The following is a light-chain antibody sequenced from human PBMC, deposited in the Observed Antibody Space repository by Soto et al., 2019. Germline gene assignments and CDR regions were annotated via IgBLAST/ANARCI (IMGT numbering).Light chain of an antibody. CDR1: QSVRRY. CDR3: QQRTNWPLT. Sequence: EIVLTQSPATLPLSPGERATLSCRASQSVRRYLAWYQQKPGQAPRLLIYDASNRATGIPARFSGSGSGTDFTLTISSLEPEDFAVYHCQQRTNWPLTFGGGTKVEIK. CDR2: DAS. J-gene: IGKJ4*01. V-gene: IGKV3-11*01.